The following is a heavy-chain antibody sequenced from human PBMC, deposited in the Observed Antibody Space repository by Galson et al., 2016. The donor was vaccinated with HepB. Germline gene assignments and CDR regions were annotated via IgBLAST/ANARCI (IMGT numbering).Heavy chain of an antibody. CDR1: GDSISRSGNR. V-gene: IGHV4-39*01. J-gene: IGHJ4*02. CDR3: AHTWGRGWWNLDY. CDR2: LRNSGET. D-gene: IGHD2-8*02. Sequence: SETLSLTCTVSGDSISRSGNRWVWIRQPPEKGLEWIGSLRNSGETYYTPSLKSRVTISTDTSRNQISLRLSSVTAADTAIYYCAHTWGRGWWNLDYWGQGTLVTVSS.